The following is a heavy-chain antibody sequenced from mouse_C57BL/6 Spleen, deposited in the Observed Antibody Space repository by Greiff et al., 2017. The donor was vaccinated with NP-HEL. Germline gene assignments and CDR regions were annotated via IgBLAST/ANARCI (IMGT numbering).Heavy chain of an antibody. V-gene: IGHV1-7*01. D-gene: IGHD1-1*02. J-gene: IGHJ1*03. CDR1: GYTFTSYW. CDR3: AKNYHQGYWYFDV. Sequence: QVQLQQSGAELAKPGASVKLSCKASGYTFTSYWMHWVKQRPGRGLEWIGYINPSSGYTKYNQKFKDKATLTADKSSSTAYMQLSSLTYEDSAVYYCAKNYHQGYWYFDVWGTGTTVTVSS. CDR2: INPSSGYT.